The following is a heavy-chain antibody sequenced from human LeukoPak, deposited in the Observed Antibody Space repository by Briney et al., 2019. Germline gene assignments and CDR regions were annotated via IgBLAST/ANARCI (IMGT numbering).Heavy chain of an antibody. CDR3: ARDHYYDSSGYTFRH. CDR2: IYYSGST. Sequence: SETLSLTCTVSGGSISNYYWSWIRQPPGKGLEWIGYIYYSGSTNYNPSLKSRVTISVDTSKNQFSLKLSSVTAADAAVYYCARDHYYDSSGYTFRHWGQGTLVTVSS. D-gene: IGHD3-22*01. V-gene: IGHV4-59*01. CDR1: GGSISNYY. J-gene: IGHJ1*01.